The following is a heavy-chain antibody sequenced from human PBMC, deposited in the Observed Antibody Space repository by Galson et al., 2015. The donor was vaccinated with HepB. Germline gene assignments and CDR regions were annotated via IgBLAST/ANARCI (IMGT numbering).Heavy chain of an antibody. CDR2: VHYDGRNT. V-gene: IGHV3-30*02. CDR3: AKDTGGE. Sequence: SLRLSCAASGFTFSNYHIHWVRQAPGKGPEWASFVHYDGRNTKYADSVKGRFTISRDNSKNTVYLEMNSLRTEDTAVYYCAKDTGGEWGQGTLVTVSS. J-gene: IGHJ4*02. CDR1: GFTFSNYH. D-gene: IGHD3-10*01.